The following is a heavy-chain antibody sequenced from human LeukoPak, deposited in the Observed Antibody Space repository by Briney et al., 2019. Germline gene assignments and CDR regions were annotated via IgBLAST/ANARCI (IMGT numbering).Heavy chain of an antibody. CDR3: AKDHVTWGNRYFDH. CDR2: IGHDATKI. J-gene: IGHJ4*02. Sequence: GGSLRLSCAASGFTFSTYGMHWVRQVPGKGLEWVAFIGHDATKIYYADSVQGRFTISRDNSKNTLYLEMNSLSGEDTALYYCAKDHVTWGNRYFDHWGQGTLGTVSS. CDR1: GFTFSTYG. V-gene: IGHV3-30*02. D-gene: IGHD3-16*01.